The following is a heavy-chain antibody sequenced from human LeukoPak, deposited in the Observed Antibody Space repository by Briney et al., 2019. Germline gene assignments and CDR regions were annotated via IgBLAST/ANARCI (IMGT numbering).Heavy chain of an antibody. D-gene: IGHD3-22*01. CDR1: GFTFTSYG. CDR3: ARDKQDYYDSSGFLGY. CDR2: ISAYNGNT. J-gene: IGHJ4*02. V-gene: IGHV1-18*01. Sequence: ASVKVSCKASGFTFTSYGISWVRQAPGQGLEWMGWISAYNGNTNYAQKLQGRVTMTTDTSTSTAYMELRSLRSDDTAVYYCARDKQDYYDSSGFLGYWGQGTLVTVSS.